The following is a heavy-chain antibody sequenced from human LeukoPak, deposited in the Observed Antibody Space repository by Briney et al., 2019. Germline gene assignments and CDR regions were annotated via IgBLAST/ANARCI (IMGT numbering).Heavy chain of an antibody. Sequence: PGGSLRLSCAASGVTFSSYGMRWVRQAPGKGLEWVAVIWYDGSNKYYADSVKGRFTISRDNSKNTLYLQMNSLRAEDTAVYYCARDIKRYCSGSSCSFFDYWGQGTLVTVSS. V-gene: IGHV3-33*01. J-gene: IGHJ4*02. CDR2: IWYDGSNK. D-gene: IGHD2-15*01. CDR3: ARDIKRYCSGSSCSFFDY. CDR1: GVTFSSYG.